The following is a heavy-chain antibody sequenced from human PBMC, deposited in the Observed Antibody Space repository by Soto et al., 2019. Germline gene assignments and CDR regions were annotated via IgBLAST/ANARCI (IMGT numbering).Heavy chain of an antibody. CDR1: GFTFGSYG. CDR3: ATDSTVTTLAPDYFDY. J-gene: IGHJ4*02. V-gene: IGHV3-30*03. CDR2: ISYDGSNK. D-gene: IGHD4-17*01. Sequence: GGSIRLSCAASGFTFGSYGMHWIRQAPGKGLEWVAVISYDGSNKYYADSVKGRFTISRDNSKNTLYLQMNSLRAEDTAVYYCATDSTVTTLAPDYFDYWGQGTLVTVSS.